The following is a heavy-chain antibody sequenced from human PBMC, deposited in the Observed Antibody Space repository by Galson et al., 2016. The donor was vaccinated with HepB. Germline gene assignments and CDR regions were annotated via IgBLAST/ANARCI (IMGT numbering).Heavy chain of an antibody. V-gene: IGHV3-74*01. CDR2: IKTDGSIT. CDR3: ARAPTVPLYYYGMDV. D-gene: IGHD4-11*01. J-gene: IGHJ6*02. Sequence: SLRLSCAVSGFTFSNYWMHWVRQAPGKGLVWISRIKTDGSITDYVDSVKGRFTISKDNAKNTLSLQMNSLRDEDTAVSLCARAPTVPLYYYGMDVWGQGTTVTVAS. CDR1: GFTFSNYW.